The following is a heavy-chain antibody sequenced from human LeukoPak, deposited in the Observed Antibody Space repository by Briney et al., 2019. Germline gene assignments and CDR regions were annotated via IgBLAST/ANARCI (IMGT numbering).Heavy chain of an antibody. D-gene: IGHD3-22*01. Sequence: GGSLRLSCAASGFIFSSYAMHWVRQAPGKGLEWVAVMSYDGSNTYYADSVKGRFTISRDNAKNTLYLQMNSLRAEDTAVYYCARGSAYYYDSSGYYTFDCWGQGTLVTVSS. CDR2: MSYDGSNT. J-gene: IGHJ4*02. CDR1: GFIFSSYA. V-gene: IGHV3-30*04. CDR3: ARGSAYYYDSSGYYTFDC.